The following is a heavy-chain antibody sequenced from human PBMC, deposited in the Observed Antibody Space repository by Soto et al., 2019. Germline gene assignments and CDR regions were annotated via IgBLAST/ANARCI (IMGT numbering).Heavy chain of an antibody. CDR2: IYYSGST. V-gene: IGHV4-31*03. Sequence: PSETLSLTCTVSGGSISSGGYYWSWIRQHPGKGLEWIGYIYYSGSTYYNPSLKSRVTISVDTPKNQFSLKLGSVTAADTAVYYCARDHSIAARYYYYGMDVWGQGTTVTVSS. J-gene: IGHJ6*02. CDR3: ARDHSIAARYYYYGMDV. D-gene: IGHD6-6*01. CDR1: GGSISSGGYY.